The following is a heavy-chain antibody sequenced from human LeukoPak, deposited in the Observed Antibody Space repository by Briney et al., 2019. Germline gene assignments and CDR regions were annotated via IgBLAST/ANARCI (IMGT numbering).Heavy chain of an antibody. CDR2: SSAYNGHT. D-gene: IGHD1-26*01. CDR3: ASGAYYPFDF. J-gene: IGHJ4*02. V-gene: IGHV1-18*01. CDR1: GYPFSSYG. Sequence: GASVKVSCKGSGYPFSSYGITWVRQAPGQGLEWVGCSSAYNGHTQYGQNVQGRVTMTTETSTTTAYLELRNLTSDDTAVYFCASGAYYPFDFWGQGTLVTVSS.